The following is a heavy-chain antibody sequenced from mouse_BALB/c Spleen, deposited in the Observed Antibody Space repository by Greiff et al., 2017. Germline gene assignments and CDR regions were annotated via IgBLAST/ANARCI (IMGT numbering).Heavy chain of an antibody. Sequence: EVQLQQSGAELVKPGASVKLSCTASGFNIKDTYMHWVKQRPEQGLEWIGRIDPANGNTKYDPKFQGKATITADTSSNTAYLQLSSLTSEDTAVYYCADDGYYERGYYAMDYWGQGTSVTVSS. CDR1: GFNIKDTY. D-gene: IGHD2-3*01. CDR3: ADDGYYERGYYAMDY. V-gene: IGHV14-3*02. CDR2: IDPANGNT. J-gene: IGHJ4*01.